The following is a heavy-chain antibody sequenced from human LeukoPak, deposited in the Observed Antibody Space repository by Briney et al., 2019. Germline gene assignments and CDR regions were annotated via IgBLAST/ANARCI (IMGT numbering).Heavy chain of an antibody. V-gene: IGHV4-30-4*01. CDR1: GGSLSSGDYY. D-gene: IGHD3-16*01. J-gene: IGHJ4*02. Sequence: PSQTLSLTCTVSGGSLSSGDYYWSWIRQSPGKGLEWIGFIYYSGGTSYNPSLKSRLTISVDTSENRFSLRLDSVTAADTAVYYCARDYFGLGGIDYWGQGALVTVSS. CDR3: ARDYFGLGGIDY. CDR2: IYYSGGT.